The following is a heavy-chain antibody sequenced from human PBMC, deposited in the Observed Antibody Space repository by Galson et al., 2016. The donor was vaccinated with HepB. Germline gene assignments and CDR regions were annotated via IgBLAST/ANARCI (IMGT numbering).Heavy chain of an antibody. CDR3: ARTGGYDSSGYYYPDNWFDP. CDR2: ISANNGNT. J-gene: IGHJ5*02. CDR1: GYNFTSYG. D-gene: IGHD3-22*01. Sequence: SVKVSCKASGYNFTSYGISWVRQAPGQGLEWMGRISANNGNTNYAQKLQGRVTMTTDTSTSTVYMELRSLGSDDTAVYYCARTGGYDSSGYYYPDNWFDPWGQGTLVTVSS. V-gene: IGHV1-18*01.